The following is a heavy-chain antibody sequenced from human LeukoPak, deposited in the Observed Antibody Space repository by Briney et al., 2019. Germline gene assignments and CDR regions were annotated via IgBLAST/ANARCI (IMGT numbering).Heavy chain of an antibody. D-gene: IGHD3-9*01. CDR1: GGTFSSYA. CDR2: IIPIFGTA. Sequence: SVKVSCKASGGTFSSYAISWVRQAPGQGLEWMGGIIPIFGTANYAQKFQGRVTITADESTSTAYMELSSPRSEDTAVYYCARAEYDILTGYFYWFDPWGQGTLVTVSS. J-gene: IGHJ5*02. CDR3: ARAEYDILTGYFYWFDP. V-gene: IGHV1-69*01.